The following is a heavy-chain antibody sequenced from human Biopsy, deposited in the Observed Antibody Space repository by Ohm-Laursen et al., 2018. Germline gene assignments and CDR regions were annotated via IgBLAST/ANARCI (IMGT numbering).Heavy chain of an antibody. J-gene: IGHJ3*01. D-gene: IGHD3-22*01. Sequence: SLRLSCTASGFTFSSYAMSWVRQSPGKGLEWVSSTNNNGGRTYYTDSVKGRFTISRDNSKNTLYLQMSSLRADDTAVYYCANWNYYYDSSGPPAFDVWGQGTMVTVSS. CDR3: ANWNYYYDSSGPPAFDV. CDR2: TNNNGGRT. CDR1: GFTFSSYA. V-gene: IGHV3-23*01.